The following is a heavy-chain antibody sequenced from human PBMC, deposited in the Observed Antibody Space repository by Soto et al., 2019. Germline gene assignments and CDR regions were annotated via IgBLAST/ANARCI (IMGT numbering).Heavy chain of an antibody. CDR1: GFTFSSYD. Sequence: LRLSCAASGFTFSSYDMHWVRQATGKGLEWVSAIGTAGDTYYPGSVKGRFTISRENAKNSLYLQMNSLRAEDTAVYYCARAVVRGVMGVYYYYYGMDGWGQGTTVTVSS. CDR2: IGTAGDT. J-gene: IGHJ6*02. D-gene: IGHD3-10*02. CDR3: ARAVVRGVMGVYYYYYGMDG. V-gene: IGHV3-13*01.